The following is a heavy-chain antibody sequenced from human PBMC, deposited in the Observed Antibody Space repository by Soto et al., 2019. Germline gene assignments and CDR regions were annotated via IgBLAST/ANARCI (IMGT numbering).Heavy chain of an antibody. CDR1: GGSISSYY. V-gene: IGHV4-59*01. CDR3: ARVLFGRGNWFDP. Sequence: QVQLQESGPGLVKPSETLSLTCTVSGGSISSYYWSWIRQPPGKGLEWIGYIYYSGSTNYNPSLKSRGTISVDTSKNQVSLKLSSVTAADTAVYYCARVLFGRGNWFDPWGQGTLVTVSS. J-gene: IGHJ5*02. D-gene: IGHD3-3*01. CDR2: IYYSGST.